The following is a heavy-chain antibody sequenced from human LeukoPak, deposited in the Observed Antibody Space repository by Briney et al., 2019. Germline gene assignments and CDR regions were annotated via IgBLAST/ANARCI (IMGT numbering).Heavy chain of an antibody. CDR3: ARGQAKDY. V-gene: IGHV4-34*01. Sequence: SETLSLTCAVYGGSFSGYYWSWIRQPPGKGLEWIGEINHSGSTNYNPSLKSRVTISVDTSKNQFSLKLSSVTAADTAVYYCARGQAKDYWGQGTLVTASS. J-gene: IGHJ4*02. CDR2: INHSGST. CDR1: GGSFSGYY.